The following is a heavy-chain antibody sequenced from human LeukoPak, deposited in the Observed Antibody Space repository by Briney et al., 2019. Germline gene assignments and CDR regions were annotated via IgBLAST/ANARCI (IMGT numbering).Heavy chain of an antibody. V-gene: IGHV4-39*01. CDR2: IYYSGST. J-gene: IGHJ4*02. CDR3: ARHPRYDPFDY. Sequence: KPSETLSLTCTVSGGSISSSSYYWGWIRQPPGKGLEWIGSIYYSGSTYYNPSLKSRVTISVDTSKNQFSLKLSSVTAADTAVYYCARHPRYDPFDYWGQGTLVTVSS. CDR1: GGSISSSSYY. D-gene: IGHD3-9*01.